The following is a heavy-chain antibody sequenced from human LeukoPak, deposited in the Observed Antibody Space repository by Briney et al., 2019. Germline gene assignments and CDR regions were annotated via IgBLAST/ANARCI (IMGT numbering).Heavy chain of an antibody. D-gene: IGHD6-6*01. J-gene: IGHJ5*02. V-gene: IGHV1-2*02. Sequence: ASVKVSRKTSGNNLGGFSIHWGRQAPGQGLEWMGWINPKSGGTSYGQPFQGRVTMTRDTSISTVYLALTSLTSVDTAMYYCARVQKASYNWFDPWGQGTMVTVSS. CDR2: INPKSGGT. CDR3: ARVQKASYNWFDP. CDR1: GNNLGGFS.